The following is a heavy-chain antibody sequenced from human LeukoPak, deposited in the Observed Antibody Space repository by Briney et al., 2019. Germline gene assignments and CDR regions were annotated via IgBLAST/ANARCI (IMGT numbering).Heavy chain of an antibody. CDR1: GFTFSSYA. J-gene: IGHJ5*01. V-gene: IGHV3-30*04. CDR3: ARARGYSWIDS. CDR2: ISYDGSNK. Sequence: PGRSLRLSCAASGFTFSSYAMHWVRQAPGKGLEWVAVISYDGSNKCYADSVKGRFTISRDNSKNTLYLQMNSLRAEDTAVYYCARARGYSWIDSWGQGTLVTVSS. D-gene: IGHD3-10*01.